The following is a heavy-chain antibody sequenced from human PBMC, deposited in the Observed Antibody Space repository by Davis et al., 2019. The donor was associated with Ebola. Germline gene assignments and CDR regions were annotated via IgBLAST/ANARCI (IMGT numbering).Heavy chain of an antibody. V-gene: IGHV4-34*01. CDR2: INHSGST. D-gene: IGHD3-3*01. CDR1: GGSFSGYY. Sequence: PSETLSLTCAVYGGSFSGYYWSWIRQSPGKGLEWIGEINHSGSTNYNPSLKSRVTISVDTSKNQFSLRLSSVTAADTAVYYCASVRSTISNTILRDYWGQGTLVTVSS. CDR3: ASVRSTISNTILRDY. J-gene: IGHJ4*02.